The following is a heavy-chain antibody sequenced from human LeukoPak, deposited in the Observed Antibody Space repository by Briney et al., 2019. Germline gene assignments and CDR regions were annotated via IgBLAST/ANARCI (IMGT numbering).Heavy chain of an antibody. CDR3: AKSGQNYYGSV. D-gene: IGHD3-10*01. CDR2: ISYGGTYK. Sequence: GGSLRLSCAASGFTFSSYGMHWVRQAPGKGLEGVAVISYGGTYKYYADSVKGRFTISRDNSKNTLYLQMNSLRAEDTAVYYCAKSGQNYYGSVWGQGTQVSVST. J-gene: IGHJ4*02. CDR1: GFTFSSYG. V-gene: IGHV3-30*18.